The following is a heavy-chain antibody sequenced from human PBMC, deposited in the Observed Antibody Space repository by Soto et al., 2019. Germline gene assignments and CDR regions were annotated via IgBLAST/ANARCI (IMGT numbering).Heavy chain of an antibody. CDR1: GYSFTSYW. D-gene: IGHD3-3*01. CDR3: ARAAYDFWSGSYDAFDI. J-gene: IGHJ3*02. Sequence: PGESLKISCKGSGYSFTSYWIGWVRQMPGKGLEWMGIIYPGDSDTRYSPSFQGQVTISADKSISTAYLQWSSLRASDTAMYYCARAAYDFWSGSYDAFDIRAQGTMDTGSS. CDR2: IYPGDSDT. V-gene: IGHV5-51*03.